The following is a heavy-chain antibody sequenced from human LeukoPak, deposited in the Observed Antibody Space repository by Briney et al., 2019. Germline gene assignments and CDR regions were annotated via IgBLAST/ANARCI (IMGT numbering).Heavy chain of an antibody. Sequence: ASVKVSCKASGYTFTGYYMHWVRQAPGQGLEWMGWINPNSGGTNYAQKFQGRVTMTRDTSISTSYMELSRLRSDDTAVYYCARGDYGSGSHYSPNSYHMDVWGKGTTVTVSS. CDR1: GYTFTGYY. CDR2: INPNSGGT. J-gene: IGHJ6*03. V-gene: IGHV1-2*02. CDR3: ARGDYGSGSHYSPNSYHMDV. D-gene: IGHD3-10*01.